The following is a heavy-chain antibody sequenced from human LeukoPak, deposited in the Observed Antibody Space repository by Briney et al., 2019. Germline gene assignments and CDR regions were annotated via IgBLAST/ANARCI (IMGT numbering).Heavy chain of an antibody. CDR3: ARIGYSSSSFDY. CDR2: IKQDGSEK. V-gene: IGHV3-7*01. CDR1: GFTFSSYS. Sequence: GGSLRLSCAASGFTFSSYSMNWVRQAPGKGLEWVANIKQDGSEKDYEDSMKGRFTISRDNAKNSVYLQVNSLRAEDTAVYYCARIGYSSSSFDYWGQGTPVTVSS. D-gene: IGHD6-13*01. J-gene: IGHJ4*02.